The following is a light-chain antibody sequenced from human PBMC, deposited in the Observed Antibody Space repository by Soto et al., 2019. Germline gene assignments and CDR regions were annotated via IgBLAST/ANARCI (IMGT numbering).Light chain of an antibody. CDR1: SSDVGSYNL. J-gene: IGLJ2*01. CDR3: CSDAGRSTVV. V-gene: IGLV2-23*01. CDR2: EGS. Sequence: QSALTQPASVSGSHGQSITISCTGTSSDVGSYNLVSWYQQHPGKAPKLMIYEGSKRPSGVSNRFSVSMSGNTASLTSSGLQAEDEADYYCCSDAGRSTVVFGGGTKVTVL.